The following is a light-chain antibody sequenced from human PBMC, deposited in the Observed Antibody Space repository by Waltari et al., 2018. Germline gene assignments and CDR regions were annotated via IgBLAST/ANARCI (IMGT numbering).Light chain of an antibody. CDR3: SSYAGSNKV. Sequence: QSALTQPPSASGSLGQSVTISCTGTSSDVGGYNYVSWYQQHPGQAPKLMLYDVTKRPSGVPDRFSGSKSGNTASLTVSGLQAEDEADYYCSSYAGSNKVFGTGTKVTVL. J-gene: IGLJ1*01. CDR1: SSDVGGYNY. CDR2: DVT. V-gene: IGLV2-8*01.